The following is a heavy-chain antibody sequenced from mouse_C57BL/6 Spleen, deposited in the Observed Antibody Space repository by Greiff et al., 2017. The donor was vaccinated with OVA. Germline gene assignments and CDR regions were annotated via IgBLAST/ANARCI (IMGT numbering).Heavy chain of an antibody. V-gene: IGHV5-17*01. Sequence: EVQLVESGGGLVKPGGSLKLSCAASGFTFSDYGMHWVRQAPEKGLEWVAYISSGSSTIYYADTVKGRFTISRDNAKNTLFLQMTSLRSEDTAMYYCASSYYDYDEGAAYWGQGTLVTVSA. D-gene: IGHD2-4*01. CDR2: ISSGSSTI. CDR1: GFTFSDYG. J-gene: IGHJ3*01. CDR3: ASSYYDYDEGAAY.